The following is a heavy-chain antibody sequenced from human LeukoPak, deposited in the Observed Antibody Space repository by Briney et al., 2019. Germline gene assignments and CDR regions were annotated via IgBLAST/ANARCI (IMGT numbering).Heavy chain of an antibody. CDR2: ISSSSSYI. D-gene: IGHD6-19*01. CDR3: ARDQDVAVAGTDFDY. Sequence: GGSLRLSCAASGFTFSSYSMNWVRQAPGKGLEWVSSISSSSSYIYYADSAKGRFTISRDNAKNSLYLQMNSLRAEDTAVYYCARDQDVAVAGTDFDYWGQGTLVTVSS. V-gene: IGHV3-21*01. CDR1: GFTFSSYS. J-gene: IGHJ4*02.